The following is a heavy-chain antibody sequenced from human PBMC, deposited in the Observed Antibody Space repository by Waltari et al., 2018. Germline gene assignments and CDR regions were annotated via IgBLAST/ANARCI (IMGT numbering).Heavy chain of an antibody. Sequence: EVQLVETGGGLIQPGGSLRLSCAASGFTVSSNYMSWVRQAPGKGLEWVSVIYSGGSTYYADSVKGRFTISRDNSKNTLYLQMNSLRAEDTAVYYCARGGITGTTTHGSFDIWGQGTMVTVSS. CDR3: ARGGITGTTTHGSFDI. J-gene: IGHJ3*02. CDR1: GFTVSSNY. CDR2: IYSGGST. V-gene: IGHV3-53*02. D-gene: IGHD1-7*01.